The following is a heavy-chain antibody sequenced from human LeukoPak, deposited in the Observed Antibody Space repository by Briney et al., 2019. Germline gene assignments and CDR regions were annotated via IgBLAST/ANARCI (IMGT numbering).Heavy chain of an antibody. D-gene: IGHD3-10*02. CDR1: GGSFSGYY. J-gene: IGHJ3*02. CDR3: ASPMSNAFDI. CDR2: INHSGST. Sequence: SETLSLTCAVYGGSFSGYYWSWIRQPPGKGLEWIGEINHSGSTNYNPSLKSRVTISVDTSKNQFSLKLSSVTAADTAVYYRASPMSNAFDIWGQGTMVTVSS. V-gene: IGHV4-34*01.